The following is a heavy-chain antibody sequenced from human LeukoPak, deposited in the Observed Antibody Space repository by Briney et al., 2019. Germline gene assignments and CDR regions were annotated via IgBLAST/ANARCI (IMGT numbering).Heavy chain of an antibody. CDR3: ASQYCSGGSCYSVHFDY. D-gene: IGHD2-15*01. CDR2: INPSGGST. J-gene: IGHJ4*02. CDR1: GYTLTELS. V-gene: IGHV1-46*01. Sequence: GASVKVSCKVSGYTLTELSMHWVRQAPGQGLEWMGIINPSGGSTSYAQKFQGRVTMTRDTSTSTVYMELSSLRSEDTAVYYCASQYCSGGSCYSVHFDYWGQGTLVTVSS.